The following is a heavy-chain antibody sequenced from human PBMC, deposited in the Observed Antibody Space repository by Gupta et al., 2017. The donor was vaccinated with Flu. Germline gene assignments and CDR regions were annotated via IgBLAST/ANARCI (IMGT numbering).Heavy chain of an antibody. V-gene: IGHV3-33*01. D-gene: IGHD5-12*01. CDR2: IWYDGSNK. Sequence: AVIWYDGSNKYYADSVKGRFTISRDNSKNTLYLQMNSLRAEDTAVYYCARDSGYEARADYWGQGTLVTVSS. CDR3: ARDSGYEARADY. J-gene: IGHJ4*02.